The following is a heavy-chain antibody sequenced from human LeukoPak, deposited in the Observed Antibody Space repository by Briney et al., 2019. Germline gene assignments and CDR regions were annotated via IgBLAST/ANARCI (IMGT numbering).Heavy chain of an antibody. CDR1: GGSISSYY. CDR2: IYYSGST. V-gene: IGHV4-59*01. J-gene: IGHJ6*02. Sequence: SETLSLTCTVSGGSISSYYWSWIRQPPGKGLEWIGYIYYSGSTNYNPSLKSRVTISVDTSKNQFSLKLSSVTAADTAVHYCARDFVVATPYYYYGMDVWGQGTTVNVSS. CDR3: ARDFVVATPYYYYGMDV. D-gene: IGHD5-12*01.